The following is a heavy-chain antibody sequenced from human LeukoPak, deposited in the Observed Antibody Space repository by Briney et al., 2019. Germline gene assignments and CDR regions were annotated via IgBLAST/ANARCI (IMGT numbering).Heavy chain of an antibody. D-gene: IGHD5-12*01. CDR3: ARDGTVATNWFDP. V-gene: IGHV4-59*02. CDR1: GGSVSNYY. CDR2: IKSSGSS. J-gene: IGHJ5*02. Sequence: SETLSLTCSVSGGSVSNYYWSWIRQPPGKGLEWIGYIKSSGSSNYNPSLKSRVTISMDTSKNQFSLRLNSVTAADTAVYYCARDGTVATNWFDPWGQGTLVTVSS.